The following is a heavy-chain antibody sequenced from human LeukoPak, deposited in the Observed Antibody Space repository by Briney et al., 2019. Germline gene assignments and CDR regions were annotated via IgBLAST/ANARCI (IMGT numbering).Heavy chain of an antibody. CDR3: AREVGYFDF. Sequence: GSLRLSCAASGFTFSSYAMSWVRQAPGKGLEWVSVISGSAGSTYYADSVKGQFTISRDNSKNTLYLEMNSLRAEDTAIYYCAREVGYFDFWGQGTLVTVSS. J-gene: IGHJ4*02. V-gene: IGHV3-23*01. CDR1: GFTFSSYA. D-gene: IGHD2-15*01. CDR2: ISGSAGST.